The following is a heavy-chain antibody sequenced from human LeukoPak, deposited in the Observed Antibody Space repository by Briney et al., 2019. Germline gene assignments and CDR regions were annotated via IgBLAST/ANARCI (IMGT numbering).Heavy chain of an antibody. CDR2: IYYSGST. J-gene: IGHJ4*02. CDR3: ARGVEMATIVFDY. D-gene: IGHD5-24*01. CDR1: GGSISTYF. V-gene: IGHV4-59*01. Sequence: SETLSLTCTVSGGSISTYFWSWIRQPPGKGLDWIGYIYYSGSTSYNPSLQSRVTISVDTSKNQFSLKLSSVTAADTAVYYCARGVEMATIVFDYWGQGTLVTVSS.